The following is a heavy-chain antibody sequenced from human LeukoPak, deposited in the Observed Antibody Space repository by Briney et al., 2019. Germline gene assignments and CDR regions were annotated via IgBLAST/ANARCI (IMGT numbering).Heavy chain of an antibody. CDR3: ARPLSLGYCSGGSCYGRGAWFDR. V-gene: IGHV4-34*01. D-gene: IGHD2-15*01. Sequence: SETLSLTCAVYGGSFSGYYWSWIRQPPGKGLEWIGEINHSGSTNYNPSLKSRVTISVDTSKNQFSLKLRSVTAADTAVYYCARPLSLGYCSGGSCYGRGAWFDRWGQGTLVTVFS. CDR1: GGSFSGYY. J-gene: IGHJ5*02. CDR2: INHSGST.